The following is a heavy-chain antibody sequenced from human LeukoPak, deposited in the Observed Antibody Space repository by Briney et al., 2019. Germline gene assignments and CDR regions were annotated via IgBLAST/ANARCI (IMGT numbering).Heavy chain of an antibody. V-gene: IGHV5-51*01. CDR2: IYPGDSDT. Sequence: PGESLKISCKGSGYSFTSYWIGWVRQMPGKGLEWMGIIYPGDSDTTYSPSFQGQVTISADKSINTVYLQWSSLKASDTAMYYCARQDMQRGLGQFDPWGQGTLVTVSS. J-gene: IGHJ5*02. CDR1: GYSFTSYW. CDR3: ARQDMQRGLGQFDP. D-gene: IGHD2-15*01.